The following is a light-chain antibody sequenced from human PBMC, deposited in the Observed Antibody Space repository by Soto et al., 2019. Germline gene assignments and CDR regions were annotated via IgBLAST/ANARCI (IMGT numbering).Light chain of an antibody. J-gene: IGLJ3*02. CDR3: QAWDSSIAV. CDR2: QHS. V-gene: IGLV3-1*01. CDR1: KLGNEY. Sequence: SYELSQPPSVSVCPGQTASITCSGDKLGNEYVFWYQQRPGQSPVLVIYQHSMRPSGMSARFSGSTSGNTATLTISGTQTADEADYYCQAWDSSIAVFGGGTKLTVL.